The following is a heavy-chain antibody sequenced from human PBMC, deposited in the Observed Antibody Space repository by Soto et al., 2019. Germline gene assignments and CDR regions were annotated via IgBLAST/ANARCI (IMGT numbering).Heavy chain of an antibody. V-gene: IGHV3-30-3*01. CDR1: GFTFSSYA. CDR2: TSYDGSNI. J-gene: IGHJ6*02. D-gene: IGHD2-2*01. Sequence: GGSLRLSCAASGFTFSSYAMHWVRQAPGKGLEWVALTSYDGSNIYYADSVKGRFTISRDNSKNTLYLQMNSLRAEDTAVYYCARAPCSSTSCYAGFYYGLDVWGQGTTVTVSS. CDR3: ARAPCSSTSCYAGFYYGLDV.